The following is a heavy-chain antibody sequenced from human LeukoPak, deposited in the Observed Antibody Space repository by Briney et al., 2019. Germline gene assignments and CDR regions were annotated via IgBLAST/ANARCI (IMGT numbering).Heavy chain of an antibody. Sequence: SETLSLTCTVSGGSISSYYWSWIRQPPGKGLEWIGCIYYSGSTNYNPSLKSRFTISADTSQNQFSLKLSSVTAADTAVYYCASRKLGNDYWGQGTLVTVSS. D-gene: IGHD7-27*01. CDR3: ASRKLGNDY. V-gene: IGHV4-59*01. J-gene: IGHJ4*02. CDR2: IYYSGST. CDR1: GGSISSYY.